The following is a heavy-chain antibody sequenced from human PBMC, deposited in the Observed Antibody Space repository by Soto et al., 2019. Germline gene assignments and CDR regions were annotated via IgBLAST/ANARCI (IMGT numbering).Heavy chain of an antibody. V-gene: IGHV3-30-3*01. CDR1: GFTFSSYA. J-gene: IGHJ4*02. CDR3: ARDMGITMIVVVIGQFDY. D-gene: IGHD3-22*01. CDR2: ISYDGSNK. Sequence: PGGSLRLSCAASGFTFSSYAMHWVRQAPGKGLEWVAVISYDGSNKYYADSVKGRFTISRDNSKNTLYLQMNSLRAEDTAVYYCARDMGITMIVVVIGQFDYWGQGTLVTVSS.